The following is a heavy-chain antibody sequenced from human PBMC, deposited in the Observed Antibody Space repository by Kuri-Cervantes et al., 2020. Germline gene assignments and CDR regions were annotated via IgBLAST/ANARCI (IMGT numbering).Heavy chain of an antibody. Sequence: GESLKISCAASGFTFSNYDIHWVRQAPGKGLEWVAVISYDGSNKYYADSVKGRFTISRDNSKTTLYLQMNSLRAEDTAVYYCARAPTPIQLWLIGDWGQGTLVTVSS. CDR2: ISYDGSNK. CDR3: ARAPTPIQLWLIGD. CDR1: GFTFSNYD. V-gene: IGHV3-30*03. J-gene: IGHJ4*02. D-gene: IGHD5-18*01.